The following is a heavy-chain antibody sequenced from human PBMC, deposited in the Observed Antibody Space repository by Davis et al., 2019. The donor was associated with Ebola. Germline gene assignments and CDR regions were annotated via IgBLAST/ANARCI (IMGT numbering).Heavy chain of an antibody. Sequence: ASVKVSCKTSDYTFTNYGISWMRQAPGEGLEWMGWISAYNGNTDYAQKFQGRVTMTTDTSTSTAFMELTGLKSGDTAVYYCARGHNYAHEYWGQGTLVTVSS. CDR1: DYTFTNYG. CDR3: ARGHNYAHEY. D-gene: IGHD4-11*01. J-gene: IGHJ4*02. CDR2: ISAYNGNT. V-gene: IGHV1-18*01.